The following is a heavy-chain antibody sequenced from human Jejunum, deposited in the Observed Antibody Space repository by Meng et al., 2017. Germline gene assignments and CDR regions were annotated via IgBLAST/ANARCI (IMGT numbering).Heavy chain of an antibody. Sequence: GGSLRLSCAASEIRFDNYEMTWVRQAPGKGLDCVAYISNTGGVIYYAASVKGGFTISRHDGKNQLYLLMNSLRAEDTAVYYCATALKKYYYDSRGQFAPWGQGTLVTVSS. CDR3: ATALKKYYYDSRGQFAP. CDR1: EIRFDNYE. J-gene: IGHJ5*02. D-gene: IGHD3-22*01. V-gene: IGHV3-48*03. CDR2: ISNTGGVI.